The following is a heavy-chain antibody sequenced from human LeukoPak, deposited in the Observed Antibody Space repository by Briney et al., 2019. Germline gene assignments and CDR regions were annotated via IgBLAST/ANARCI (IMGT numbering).Heavy chain of an antibody. Sequence: SETLSLTCTVSGGSFSTYYWSWIRQPPGKGLEWIGYIYYSGNTNYNPSLKSRVTISVDTSKNQFSLKLSSVTAADTAVYYCASTITIRGLIFDYWGQGTLVTVSS. D-gene: IGHD3-10*01. CDR2: IYYSGNT. J-gene: IGHJ4*02. CDR1: GGSFSTYY. CDR3: ASTITIRGLIFDY. V-gene: IGHV4-59*01.